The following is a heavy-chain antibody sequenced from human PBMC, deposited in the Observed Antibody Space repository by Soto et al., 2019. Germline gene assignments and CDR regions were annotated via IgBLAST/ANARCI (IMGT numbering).Heavy chain of an antibody. CDR1: GGSISSYY. V-gene: IGHV4-59*08. CDR3: ARQIMITFGGVYYFDY. J-gene: IGHJ4*02. CDR2: IYYSGST. Sequence: PLETLSLTCTVSGGSISSYYWSWIRQPPGKGLEWIGYIYYSGSTNYNPSHKSRVTISIDTSKNQFSLKLSFVTAADTALFYCARQIMITFGGVYYFDYWGQGTLVTVSS. D-gene: IGHD3-16*01.